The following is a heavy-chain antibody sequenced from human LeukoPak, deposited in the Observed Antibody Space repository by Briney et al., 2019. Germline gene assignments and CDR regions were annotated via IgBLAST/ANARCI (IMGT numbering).Heavy chain of an antibody. CDR3: ARDTIVVVVAALDY. J-gene: IGHJ4*02. CDR2: IKQDASQE. V-gene: IGHV3-7*01. Sequence: GGSLRLSCAASGFTFSSYWMSWVRQAPGKGPEWVAHIKQDASQEYHVDSVKGRFTVSRDNSKNTLYLQMNSLRAEDTAVYYCARDTIVVVVAALDYWGQGTLVTVSS. CDR1: GFTFSSYW. D-gene: IGHD2-15*01.